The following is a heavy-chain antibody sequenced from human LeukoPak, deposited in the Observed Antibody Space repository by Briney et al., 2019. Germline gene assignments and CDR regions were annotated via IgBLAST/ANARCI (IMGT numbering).Heavy chain of an antibody. CDR2: LSNSGGST. V-gene: IGHV3-23*01. J-gene: IGHJ4*02. Sequence: GGSLRLSCAASGFIFSNYAMSWVRQAPGKGLQCVSALSNSGGSTYYADSVKGRFTISRDNSMKTMYLQMNSLRAEDTAVYYCTKGGTASGTLIFDYWGQGILVTVSS. CDR1: GFIFSNYA. D-gene: IGHD1-14*01. CDR3: TKGGTASGTLIFDY.